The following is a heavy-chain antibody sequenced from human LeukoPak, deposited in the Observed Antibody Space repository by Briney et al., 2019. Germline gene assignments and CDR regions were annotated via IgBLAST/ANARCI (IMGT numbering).Heavy chain of an antibody. CDR3: ARVKTPDYYDSSGYYFPGGEGRISKHARSYRYYYYYMDV. J-gene: IGHJ6*03. CDR2: IYYSGST. D-gene: IGHD3-22*01. V-gene: IGHV4-59*01. Sequence: SETLSLTCTVSGGSISSYYWSWIRQPPGKGLEWIGYIYYSGSTNYNPSLKSRVTISVDTSKNQFSLKLSSVTAADTAVYYCARVKTPDYYDSSGYYFPGGEGRISKHARSYRYYYYYMDVWGKGTTVTVSS. CDR1: GGSISSYY.